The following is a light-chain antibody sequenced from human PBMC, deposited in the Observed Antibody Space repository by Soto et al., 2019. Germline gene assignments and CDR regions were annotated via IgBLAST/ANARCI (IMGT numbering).Light chain of an antibody. CDR2: EVN. Sequence: QSVLTQPPSASGSPGQSVTISCTGTSSDIGGYNYVSWYQQRPGKAPKLMIYEVNKRPSGVPDRFSGSKSGNTASLTVSGLQAEDEADYYCSSYEGSNDGMVFGGGTKLTVL. V-gene: IGLV2-8*01. CDR1: SSDIGGYNY. J-gene: IGLJ3*02. CDR3: SSYEGSNDGMV.